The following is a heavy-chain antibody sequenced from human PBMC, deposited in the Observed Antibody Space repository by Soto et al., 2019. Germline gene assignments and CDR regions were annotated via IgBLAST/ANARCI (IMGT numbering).Heavy chain of an antibody. Sequence: SETLSLTCAVYGGSFSGYYWSWIRQPPGKGLEWIGEINHSGSTNYNPSLKSRVTISVDTSKNQFSLKLSSVTAADTAVYYCARVARCSSTRCSPYSSSWYFPYFDYWGQGTLVTVSS. CDR1: GGSFSGYY. J-gene: IGHJ4*02. D-gene: IGHD6-13*01. CDR3: ARVARCSSTRCSPYSSSWYFPYFDY. V-gene: IGHV4-34*01. CDR2: INHSGST.